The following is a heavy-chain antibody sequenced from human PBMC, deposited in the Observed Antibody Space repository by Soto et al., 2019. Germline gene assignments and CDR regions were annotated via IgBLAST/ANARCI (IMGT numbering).Heavy chain of an antibody. CDR1: VYTFTSYD. D-gene: IGHD3-22*01. CDR3: AREKSSGTYNDY. Sequence: QVQLVQSGAEVKKPGASVKVSCKASVYTFTSYDITWVRQATGQGLEWMGWMNPNSGNTGYAQKFRGRVTRTRNTSISTAYMELSSLRSEDTAGYYCAREKSSGTYNDYWGQGTLVTVSS. J-gene: IGHJ4*02. V-gene: IGHV1-8*01. CDR2: MNPNSGNT.